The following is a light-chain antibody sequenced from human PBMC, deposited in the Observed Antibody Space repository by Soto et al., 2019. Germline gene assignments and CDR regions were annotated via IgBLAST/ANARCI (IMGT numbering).Light chain of an antibody. Sequence: DIQMTQSPSSVSASVGDRVTTTCRASQGISSWLDWSQHKPGKAPKLLIYVASSLQSGVPSRFSGSGSGTDFTLTISSLQPGDFATYYCQQANTFPWTFGQGTKEEIK. CDR3: QQANTFPWT. J-gene: IGKJ1*01. CDR2: VAS. CDR1: QGISSW. V-gene: IGKV1-12*01.